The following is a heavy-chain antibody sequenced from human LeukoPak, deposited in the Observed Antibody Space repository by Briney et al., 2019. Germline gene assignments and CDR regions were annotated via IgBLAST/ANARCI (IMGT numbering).Heavy chain of an antibody. J-gene: IGHJ4*02. V-gene: IGHV4-59*01. Sequence: SETLSLTCTVSGGSISSYYWSWIRQPPGKGLEWIGYIYYSGSTNYNPSLKSRVTISVDTSKNQFSLKLSSVTAADTAVYYCARVTSSGIQIDYWGQGTLVTVSS. CDR1: GGSISSYY. D-gene: IGHD3-22*01. CDR3: ARVTSSGIQIDY. CDR2: IYYSGST.